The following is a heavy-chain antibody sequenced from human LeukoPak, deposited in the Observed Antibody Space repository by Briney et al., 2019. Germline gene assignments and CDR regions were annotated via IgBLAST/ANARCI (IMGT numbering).Heavy chain of an antibody. CDR3: AKHVSSGWSNFDY. V-gene: IGHV3-30*02. D-gene: IGHD6-19*01. CDR2: IRYDGSNK. J-gene: IGHJ4*02. Sequence: GGSLRLSCAASGFTFNIYGMHWVRQAPGKGLEWVSFIRYDGSNKYYADSVKGRFTISRDTSKNTLYLQMTSLRAEDTAVYYCAKHVSSGWSNFDYWGQGTLVTVSS. CDR1: GFTFNIYG.